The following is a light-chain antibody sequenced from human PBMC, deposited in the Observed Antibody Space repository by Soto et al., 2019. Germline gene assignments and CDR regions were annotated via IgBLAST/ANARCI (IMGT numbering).Light chain of an antibody. J-gene: IGKJ1*01. Sequence: DIVMTQSPDSLAVSLGERATINCKSSQSVLYSSNNKNYLAWYQQKPGQPPKLIIYWASIRESGVPDRFSGSGSGTDFTLTISSLQAEDVAVYYCQQYYATPPTFGQGTKVEIK. CDR2: WAS. CDR1: QSVLYSSNNKNY. V-gene: IGKV4-1*01. CDR3: QQYYATPPT.